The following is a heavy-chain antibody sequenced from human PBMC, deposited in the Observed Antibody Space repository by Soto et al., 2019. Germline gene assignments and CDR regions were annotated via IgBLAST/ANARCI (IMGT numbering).Heavy chain of an antibody. V-gene: IGHV3-23*01. D-gene: IGHD6-6*01. CDR2: ISGSGGST. Sequence: GGSLRLSCAASGYTFSSYAMSWVRQAPGKGLEWVSAISGSGGSTYYADSVKGRFTISRDNSKNTLYLQVNSLRAEDTAVYYCAKVSRHLAALSYWGQGTLVTVSS. CDR1: GYTFSSYA. CDR3: AKVSRHLAALSY. J-gene: IGHJ4*02.